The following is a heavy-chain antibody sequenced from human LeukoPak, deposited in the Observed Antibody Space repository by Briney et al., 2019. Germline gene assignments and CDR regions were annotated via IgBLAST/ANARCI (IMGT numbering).Heavy chain of an antibody. J-gene: IGHJ4*02. D-gene: IGHD1-26*01. CDR2: IKQDGSEK. CDR3: ARDKIVGATNFDY. Sequence: PGGSLRLSCAASGFALSSHWMTWVRQAPGKGLEWVANIKQDGSEKYYVDSVKGRFTISRDNAKNSLYLEMNSLRVEDTAVYYCARDKIVGATNFDYWGQGTLVTVSS. V-gene: IGHV3-7*01. CDR1: GFALSSHW.